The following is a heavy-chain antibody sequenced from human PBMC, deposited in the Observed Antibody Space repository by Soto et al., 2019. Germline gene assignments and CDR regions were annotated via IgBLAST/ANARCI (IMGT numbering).Heavy chain of an antibody. CDR3: AIGEGLSTSSFNF. V-gene: IGHV3-23*01. Sequence: GGSLRLSCAASGFTFTSFAVSWVRQAPGKGLEWVSAISGSGGATYYADSVKGRFTVSRDNSRNTVYLQVDSLRVEDTAVYHCAIGEGLSTSSFNFWGKGTLVTVSS. J-gene: IGHJ4*02. D-gene: IGHD3-3*01. CDR1: GFTFTSFA. CDR2: ISGSGGAT.